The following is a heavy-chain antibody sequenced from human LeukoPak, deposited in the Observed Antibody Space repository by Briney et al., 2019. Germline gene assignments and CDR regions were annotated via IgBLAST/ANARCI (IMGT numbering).Heavy chain of an antibody. D-gene: IGHD3-10*01. CDR3: ARASILFGEYYFDY. CDR2: ISAYNGNT. CDR1: GYTFTSYG. V-gene: IGHV1-18*01. J-gene: IGHJ4*02. Sequence: ASVKVSCKASGYTFTSYGISWVRQAPGQGLEWMGWISAYNGNTNYAQKLQGRVTMTTDTSTSKAYMELRSLRSDDTAVYYCARASILFGEYYFDYWGQGTLVTVSS.